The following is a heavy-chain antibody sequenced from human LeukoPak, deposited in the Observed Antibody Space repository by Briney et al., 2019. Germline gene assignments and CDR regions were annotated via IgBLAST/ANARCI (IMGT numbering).Heavy chain of an antibody. CDR2: ISYDGSNK. Sequence: GGSLRLSCAASGFTFSSYGMHWVRQAPGKGLEWVAVISYDGSNKYYADSVKGRFTISRDNSKNTLYLQMNSLRAEDTAVYYCAKDEVDGGDFDYWGLGTLVTVSS. V-gene: IGHV3-30*18. CDR1: GFTFSSYG. J-gene: IGHJ4*02. D-gene: IGHD4-23*01. CDR3: AKDEVDGGDFDY.